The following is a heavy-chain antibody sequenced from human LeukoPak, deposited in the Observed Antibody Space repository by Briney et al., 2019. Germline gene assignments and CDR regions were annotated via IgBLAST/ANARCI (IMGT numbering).Heavy chain of an antibody. CDR3: ARRYVGNFYFDF. Sequence: GGSLRLSCAASGFTFSSYAMGWVRQTPGKGLEWVSAISNNGVSTFYADSVKGRFTISRGNSKNTVFLEMNNLRAEDAAIYYCARRYVGNFYFDFWGQGTQVTVSS. CDR1: GFTFSSYA. V-gene: IGHV3-23*01. J-gene: IGHJ4*02. CDR2: ISNNGVST. D-gene: IGHD3-9*01.